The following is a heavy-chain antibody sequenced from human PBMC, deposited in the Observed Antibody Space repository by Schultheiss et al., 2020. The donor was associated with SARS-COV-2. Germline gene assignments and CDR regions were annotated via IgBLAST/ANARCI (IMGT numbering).Heavy chain of an antibody. CDR3: ARLRYYDFWSGTSNWFDP. D-gene: IGHD3-3*01. CDR2: IYYSGST. Sequence: SETLSLTCTVSGGSISSYYWSWIRQPPGKGLEWIGYIYYSGSTNYNPSLKSRVTISVDTSKNQFSLKLSSVTAADTAVYYCARLRYYDFWSGTSNWFDPWGQGTLVTVSS. V-gene: IGHV4-59*08. J-gene: IGHJ5*02. CDR1: GGSISSYY.